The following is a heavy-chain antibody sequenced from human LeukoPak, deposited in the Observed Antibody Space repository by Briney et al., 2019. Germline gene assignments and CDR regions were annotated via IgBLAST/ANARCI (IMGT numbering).Heavy chain of an antibody. J-gene: IGHJ4*02. V-gene: IGHV3-49*03. Sequence: GGSLRLSCLAFGFPYGVFTMSWFRQSPGQGLEWEGFIRSKVYGGAPEHAASVAARFTISRDDSTSIAYLQMNSVQAEDTAVYYCARGSGRYVMVDWWGQGTLVTVSS. D-gene: IGHD6-19*01. CDR1: GFPYGVFT. CDR3: ARGSGRYVMVDW. CDR2: IRSKVYGGAP.